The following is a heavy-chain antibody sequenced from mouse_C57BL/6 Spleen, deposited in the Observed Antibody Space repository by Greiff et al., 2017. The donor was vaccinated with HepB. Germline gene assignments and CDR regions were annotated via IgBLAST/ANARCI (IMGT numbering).Heavy chain of an antibody. J-gene: IGHJ3*01. CDR3: ARSGGRGGFAY. CDR1: GYAFTNYL. CDR2: INPGSGGT. V-gene: IGHV1-54*01. Sequence: QVQLQQSGAELVRPGTSVKLSCKASGYAFTNYLIEWVKQRPGQGLEWIGVINPGSGGTNYNEKFKGKATLTADKSSSTAYMQRSRLTSGDSAVYYCARSGGRGGFAYWGQGTLVTVSA. D-gene: IGHD3-1*01.